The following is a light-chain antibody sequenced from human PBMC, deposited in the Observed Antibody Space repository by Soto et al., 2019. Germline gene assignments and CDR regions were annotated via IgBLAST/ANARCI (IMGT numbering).Light chain of an antibody. Sequence: DIQMTQSPSTLSASVGDRVTITCRASQTINTWVAWYQQKPGKAPNILIYKASTLEGGVPSRISGSGSGTEFTLTISSLQPDDFATYSCQQYYINPVTFGGGTRVEIK. V-gene: IGKV1-5*03. CDR3: QQYYINPVT. CDR2: KAS. CDR1: QTINTW. J-gene: IGKJ4*01.